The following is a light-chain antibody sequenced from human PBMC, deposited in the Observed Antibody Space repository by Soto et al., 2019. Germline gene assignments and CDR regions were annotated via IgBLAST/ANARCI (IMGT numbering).Light chain of an antibody. Sequence: QSVLTQPASVSGSPGQSITISCTGTSSDVGGYNYVSWYQQHPGKAPKLMIYEVSNRPSGVSNRFSGSKSGNTASLTISGLQAEDEAHYYCTSYTSSITYVFGTGTKVTVL. CDR2: EVS. CDR1: SSDVGGYNY. J-gene: IGLJ1*01. V-gene: IGLV2-14*01. CDR3: TSYTSSITYV.